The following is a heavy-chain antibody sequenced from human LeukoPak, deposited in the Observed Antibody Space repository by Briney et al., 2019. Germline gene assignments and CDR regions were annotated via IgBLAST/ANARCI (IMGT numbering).Heavy chain of an antibody. CDR3: AKAGGYYYGDAFDI. D-gene: IGHD3-22*01. J-gene: IGHJ3*02. CDR1: GFTFSSYA. Sequence: GGALRLSCAASGFTFSSYAMSWVRQAPGKGLEWVSAISGSGGRTYYADSVKGRFTISRDNSKTTLYLQMNSLRAEDTAVYYCAKAGGYYYGDAFDIWDQGTMVTVSS. V-gene: IGHV3-23*01. CDR2: ISGSGGRT.